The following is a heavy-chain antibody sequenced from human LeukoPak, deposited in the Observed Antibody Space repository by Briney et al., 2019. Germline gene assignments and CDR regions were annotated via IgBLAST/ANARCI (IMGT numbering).Heavy chain of an antibody. CDR1: GGSISSYY. Sequence: SETLSLTCTVSGGSISSYYWSWIRQPAGKGLEWIGRIYTSGSTNYNPSLKSRVTISVDKSKNQFSLKLSSVTAADTAVYYCVLGPSYSSGWYNWYDPWGQGTLVTVSS. D-gene: IGHD6-19*01. J-gene: IGHJ5*02. CDR2: IYTSGST. V-gene: IGHV4-4*07. CDR3: VLGPSYSSGWYNWYDP.